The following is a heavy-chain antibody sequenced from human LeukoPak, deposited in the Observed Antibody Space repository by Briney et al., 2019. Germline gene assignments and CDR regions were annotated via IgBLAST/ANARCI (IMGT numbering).Heavy chain of an antibody. CDR3: ARDVPYYYYGMDV. Sequence: GGSLRLSCAASGFTFSSYAMHWVRQAPGKGLEWVALISYDGTNNYYADSVKGRFTISRDNSKNTLYLQMNSLRAEDTTVYYCARDVPYYYYGMDVWGLGTTVTVSS. V-gene: IGHV3-30*04. J-gene: IGHJ6*02. CDR2: ISYDGTNN. D-gene: IGHD3-10*02. CDR1: GFTFSSYA.